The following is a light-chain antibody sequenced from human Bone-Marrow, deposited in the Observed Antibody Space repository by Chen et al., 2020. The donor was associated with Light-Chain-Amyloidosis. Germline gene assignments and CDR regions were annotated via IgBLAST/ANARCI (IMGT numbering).Light chain of an antibody. V-gene: IGLV2-14*01. CDR1: SSDVGGDNH. CDR3: SSYTITNTLV. J-gene: IGLJ1*01. CDR2: EVT. Sequence: QSALTQPASVSGSPGQSITISCPGTSSDVGGDNHVSWYQPHPDKAPKLMIYEVTNRPSWVPDRFSGSTSDNTASLTISGLQTEDEADYFCSSYTITNTLVFGSGTRVTVL.